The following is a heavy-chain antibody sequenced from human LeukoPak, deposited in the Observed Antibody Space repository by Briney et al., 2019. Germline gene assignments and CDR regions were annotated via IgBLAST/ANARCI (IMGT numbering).Heavy chain of an antibody. V-gene: IGHV3-7*01. D-gene: IGHD6-13*01. J-gene: IGHJ4*02. CDR2: IKQDGSEK. CDR3: ARDRGDGYSSSWGDY. CDR1: GFTVSSYW. Sequence: GGSLRLSCAASGFTVSSYWMSWVRQAPGKGLEWVANIKQDGSEKYYVDSVKGRFTISRDNAKNSLYLQMNSLRAEDTAVYYCARDRGDGYSSSWGDYWGQGTLVTVSS.